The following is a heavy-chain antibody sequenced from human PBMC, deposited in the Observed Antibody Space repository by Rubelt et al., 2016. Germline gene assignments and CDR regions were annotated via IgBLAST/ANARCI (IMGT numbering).Heavy chain of an antibody. CDR2: IYHSGST. V-gene: IGHV4-59*12. Sequence: QVQLQESGPGLVKPSETLSLTCTVSGGSISSYYWSWIRQPPGKGLEWIGEIYHSGSTNYNPSLKSRVTISVDKSKNQFSLKLSSVTAADTAVYYCTTRAPGAKRGDYAFDIWGQGTMVTVSS. D-gene: IGHD3-10*01. J-gene: IGHJ3*02. CDR3: TTRAPGAKRGDYAFDI. CDR1: GGSISSYY.